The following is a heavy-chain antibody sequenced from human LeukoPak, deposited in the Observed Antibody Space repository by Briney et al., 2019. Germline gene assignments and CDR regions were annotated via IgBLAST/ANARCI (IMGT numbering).Heavy chain of an antibody. D-gene: IGHD4-17*01. Sequence: RGSLRLSCAASGFTFSSYGMTWVRQAPGKGLEWVSSISSDSNYISYADSVKGRFTISRDNVKNSLYLQMNSLRAEDTAVFYCATTSDHGDCIFDYCGQGTLATVSS. CDR3: ATTSDHGDCIFDY. J-gene: IGHJ4*01. CDR1: GFTFSSYG. CDR2: ISSDSNYI. V-gene: IGHV3-21*01.